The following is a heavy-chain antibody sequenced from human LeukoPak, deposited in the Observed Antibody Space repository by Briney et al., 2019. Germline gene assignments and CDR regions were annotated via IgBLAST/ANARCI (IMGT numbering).Heavy chain of an antibody. CDR2: ISSSSSYI. V-gene: IGHV3-21*01. CDR3: ARGRIAVAGPPYYYYGMDV. D-gene: IGHD6-19*01. J-gene: IGHJ6*02. CDR1: GFTFSIYS. Sequence: GGSLRLSCAASGFTFSIYSMNWVRQAPGKGLEWVSSISSSSSYIYYADSVKGRFTISRDNAKNSLYLQMNSLRAEDTAVYYCARGRIAVAGPPYYYYGMDVWGQGTTVTVSS.